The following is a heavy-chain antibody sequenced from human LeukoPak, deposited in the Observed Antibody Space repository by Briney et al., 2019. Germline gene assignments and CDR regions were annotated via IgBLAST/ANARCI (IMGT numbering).Heavy chain of an antibody. CDR3: ARAPRIAAAWNIDY. J-gene: IGHJ4*02. V-gene: IGHV1-18*01. CDR1: SYTFTSYG. D-gene: IGHD6-13*01. CDR2: ISAYNGNT. Sequence: GASVKVSCKASSYTFTSYGISWVRQAPGQGLEWMGWISAYNGNTNYAQKLQGRVTMTTDTSTSTAYMELRSLRSDDTAVYYCARAPRIAAAWNIDYWGQGTLVTVSS.